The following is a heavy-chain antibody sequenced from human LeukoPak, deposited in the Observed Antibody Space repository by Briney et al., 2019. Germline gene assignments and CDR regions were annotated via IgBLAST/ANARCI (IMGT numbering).Heavy chain of an antibody. J-gene: IGHJ4*02. V-gene: IGHV3-43D*03. Sequence: GGSLRLSCEASGFTFDDHAMHWVRQAPGKGLEWVSLISWDGGSSYYVDSVEGRFTISKDNSTNSLYLQMKSLRPGATALYYCARDSGVYVGHIDYWGQGTLVTASS. D-gene: IGHD5/OR15-5a*01. CDR3: ARDSGVYVGHIDY. CDR1: GFTFDDHA. CDR2: ISWDGGSS.